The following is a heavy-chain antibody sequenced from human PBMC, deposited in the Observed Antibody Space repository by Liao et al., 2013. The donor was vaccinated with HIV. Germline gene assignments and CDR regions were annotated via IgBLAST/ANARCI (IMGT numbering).Heavy chain of an antibody. Sequence: QVQLQESGPGLVKPSETLSLTCTVSGGSISSYYWSWIRQPAGKGLEWIGRIYTSGSTNYNPSLKSRVTMSVDTSKNQFSLKLSSVTAADTAVYYCARGPGDYYDSSAYKSVGYFQYWGQGTLVTVSS. D-gene: IGHD3-22*01. J-gene: IGHJ1*01. CDR2: IYTSGST. CDR1: GGSISSYY. CDR3: ARGPGDYYDSSAYKSVGYFQY. V-gene: IGHV4-4*07.